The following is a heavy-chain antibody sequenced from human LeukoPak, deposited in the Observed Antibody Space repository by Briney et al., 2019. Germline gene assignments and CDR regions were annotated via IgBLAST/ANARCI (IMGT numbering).Heavy chain of an antibody. CDR3: ARGPYGGNSVYFDY. CDR2: ISGSGGST. CDR1: GFTFSSYA. J-gene: IGHJ4*02. V-gene: IGHV3-23*01. D-gene: IGHD4-23*01. Sequence: GGSLRLSCAASGFTFSSYAMSWVRQAPGKGLEWVSAISGSGGSTYYADSVKGRFTISRDNSKNTLYLQMGSLRAEDMAVYYCARGPYGGNSVYFDYWGQGTLVTVSS.